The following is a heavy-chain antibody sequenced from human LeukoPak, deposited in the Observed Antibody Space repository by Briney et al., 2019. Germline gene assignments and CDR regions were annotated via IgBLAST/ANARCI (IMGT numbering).Heavy chain of an antibody. J-gene: IGHJ4*02. Sequence: ASETLSLTCTVSGGSISSYYWSWIRQPAGKGLEWIGRIYNSGSTTYNPSLKSRVTMSVDTSKNQFSLKLSSVTAADTAVYYCARLLLLAAAGKTDYWGQGTLVTVSS. CDR3: ARLLLLAAAGKTDY. D-gene: IGHD6-13*01. CDR1: GGSISSYY. V-gene: IGHV4-4*07. CDR2: IYNSGST.